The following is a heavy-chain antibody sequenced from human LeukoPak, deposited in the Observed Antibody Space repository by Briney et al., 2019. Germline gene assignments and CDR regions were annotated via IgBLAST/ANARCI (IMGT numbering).Heavy chain of an antibody. CDR2: IESKTDGGTT. CDR3: TTGHCSSTSCYTYDAFDI. D-gene: IGHD2-2*02. V-gene: IGHV3-15*04. J-gene: IGHJ3*02. CDR1: GFTFSNAW. Sequence: GGSLRLSCAASGFTFSNAWMSWVRQAPGKGLEWVGRIESKTDGGTTDYAAPVKGRFTISRDDSKNTLYLQMNSLKTEDTAVYYCTTGHCSSTSCYTYDAFDIWGQGTMVTVSS.